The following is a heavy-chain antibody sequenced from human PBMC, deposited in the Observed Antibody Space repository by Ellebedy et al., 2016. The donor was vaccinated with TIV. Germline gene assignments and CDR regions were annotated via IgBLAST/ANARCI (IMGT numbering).Heavy chain of an antibody. CDR1: GYFISSGVHY. Sequence: MPSETLSLTCTVSGYFISSGVHYWSWIRQHPGKGLEWIGHIFYSGSTYYNPSLKSLVTISVDTSKNQFSLKLTSVTAADTAVYYCARLARYYYYYGLDVWGKGTPVTGSS. CDR2: IFYSGST. V-gene: IGHV4-31*01. J-gene: IGHJ6*04. CDR3: ARLARYYYYYGLDV.